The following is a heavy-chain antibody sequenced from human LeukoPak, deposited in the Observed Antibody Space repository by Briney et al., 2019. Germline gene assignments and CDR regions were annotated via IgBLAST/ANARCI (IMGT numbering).Heavy chain of an antibody. Sequence: PGGSLRLSCAASGFTFSSYGMHWVRQAPGKGLEWVAVISYDGSNKYYADSVKGRFTISRDNSKNTLYLQMNSLRAEDTAVYYCAKELIAVAGTEVFDYWGQGTLVTVSS. CDR1: GFTFSSYG. V-gene: IGHV3-30*18. CDR3: AKELIAVAGTEVFDY. CDR2: ISYDGSNK. D-gene: IGHD6-19*01. J-gene: IGHJ4*02.